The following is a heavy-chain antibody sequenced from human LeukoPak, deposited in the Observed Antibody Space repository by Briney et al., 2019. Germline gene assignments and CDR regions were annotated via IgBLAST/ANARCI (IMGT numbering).Heavy chain of an antibody. CDR3: ARAGSSYYYYYYGMDV. CDR2: IYYSGST. J-gene: IGHJ6*02. D-gene: IGHD6-6*01. V-gene: IGHV4-39*01. CDR1: GGSISSSSYY. Sequence: SETLSLTCTVSGGSISSSSYYWGWIRQPPGKGLEWIGSIYYSGSTYYNPSLKSRVTISVDTSKNQFSLKLSSVTAADTAVYYCARAGSSYYYYYYGMDVWGQGTTVTVSS.